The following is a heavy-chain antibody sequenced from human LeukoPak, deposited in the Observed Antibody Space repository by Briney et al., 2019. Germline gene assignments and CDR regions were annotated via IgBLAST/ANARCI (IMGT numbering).Heavy chain of an antibody. V-gene: IGHV4-59*12. Sequence: PSETLSLTCTVSGGSISSYYWSWIRQPPGKGLEWIGYIYYSGSTNYNPSLKSRVTISVDTSKNQFSLKLSSVTAADTAVYYCAREHVQKAFDIWGQGTMVTVSS. CDR1: GGSISSYY. J-gene: IGHJ3*02. D-gene: IGHD1-1*01. CDR3: AREHVQKAFDI. CDR2: IYYSGST.